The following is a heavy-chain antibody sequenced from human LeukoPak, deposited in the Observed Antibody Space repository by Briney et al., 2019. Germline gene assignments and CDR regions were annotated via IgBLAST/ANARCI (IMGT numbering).Heavy chain of an antibody. CDR2: IYTSGST. CDR3: AGSSITMVSRDWYFDL. D-gene: IGHD3-10*01. CDR1: GGSISSYY. Sequence: SETLSLTCTVSGGSISSYYWSWIRQPARKGLEWIGRIYTSGSTNYNPSLKSRVTMSVDTSKNQFSLKLSSVTAADTAVYYCAGSSITMVSRDWYFDLWGRGTLVTVSS. V-gene: IGHV4-4*07. J-gene: IGHJ2*01.